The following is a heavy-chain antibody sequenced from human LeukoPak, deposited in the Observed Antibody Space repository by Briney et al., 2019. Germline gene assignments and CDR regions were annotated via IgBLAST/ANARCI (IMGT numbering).Heavy chain of an antibody. CDR1: GYTFTSYD. V-gene: IGHV1-18*01. CDR2: ISAFNGNT. CDR3: ARVYSSAFDH. D-gene: IGHD3-10*01. Sequence: ASMKLSCKASGYTFTSYDIVCVPPAPGQGLEWMGWISAFNGNTNNAQKVQGRVTMTTDTSTSTAYMELRSLTSDDTNMYYCARVYSSAFDHWGQGTLVTVTS. J-gene: IGHJ4*02.